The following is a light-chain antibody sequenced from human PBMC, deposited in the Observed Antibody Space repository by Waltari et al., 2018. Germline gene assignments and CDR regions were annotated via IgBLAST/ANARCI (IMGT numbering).Light chain of an antibody. Sequence: DIQMTQFPSTLSASVGDRPTITGRASQSINSWLAWYQQKPGKAPKLLIYKASSLESGVPSRFSGSGSGTEFTLTISSLQPDDFATYYCQQYNSYEWTFGQGTKVAIK. J-gene: IGKJ1*01. CDR3: QQYNSYEWT. CDR1: QSINSW. V-gene: IGKV1-5*03. CDR2: KAS.